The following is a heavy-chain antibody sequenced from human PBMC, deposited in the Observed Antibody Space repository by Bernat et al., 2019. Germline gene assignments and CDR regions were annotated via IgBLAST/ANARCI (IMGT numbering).Heavy chain of an antibody. CDR1: GFTFSSYA. J-gene: IGHJ6*02. CDR2: ISSNGGST. CDR3: AGTAEHASAQTYYCYGMDV. V-gene: IGHV3-64*01. D-gene: IGHD1-14*01. Sequence: EVQLVESGGGLVQPGGSLRLSCAASGFTFSSYAMPWVRQAPGKGLEYVSAISSNGGSTYYANSVKGRFTISRDNSKNTLYLHMGSLSAEDMTVYYCAGTAEHASAQTYYCYGMDVWGQGATITVSS.